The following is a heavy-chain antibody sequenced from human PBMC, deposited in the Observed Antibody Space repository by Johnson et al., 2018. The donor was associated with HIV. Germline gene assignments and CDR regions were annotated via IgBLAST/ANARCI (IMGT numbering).Heavy chain of an antibody. J-gene: IGHJ3*02. D-gene: IGHD3-22*01. CDR3: AREEGGYYDSSGYYYVGAFDI. CDR1: GFFFDDYG. Sequence: QLVESGGGLERPGGSLRLSCAASGFFFDDYGMTWVRQPPGRGLEWVSGINWNGGSTGYADSVKGRFTISRDNSKNTLYLQMNSRRAEDTAVYYCAREEGGYYDSSGYYYVGAFDIWGQGTMVTVSS. V-gene: IGHV3-20*04. CDR2: INWNGGST.